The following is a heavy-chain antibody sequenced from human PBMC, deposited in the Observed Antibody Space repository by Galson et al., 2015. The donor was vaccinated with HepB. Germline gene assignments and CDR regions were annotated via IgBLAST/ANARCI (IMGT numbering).Heavy chain of an antibody. V-gene: IGHV3-53*01. CDR1: GFTVSSNY. D-gene: IGHD3-16*01. CDR3: AREGMITFGGASYYYYGMDV. Sequence: SLRLSCAASGFTVSSNYMSWVRQAPGKGLEWVSVIYSGGSTYYADSVKGRFTISRDNSKNTLYLQMNSLRAEDTAVYYCAREGMITFGGASYYYYGMDVWGQGTTVTVSS. J-gene: IGHJ6*02. CDR2: IYSGGST.